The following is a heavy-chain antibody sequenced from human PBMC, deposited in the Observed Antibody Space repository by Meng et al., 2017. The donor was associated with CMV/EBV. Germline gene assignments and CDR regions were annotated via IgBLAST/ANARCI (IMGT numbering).Heavy chain of an antibody. Sequence: GGSLRPSCAASGFTFSSFAMHWVRQAPGKGLEWVAVISYDGSNKYYADSVKGRFTISRDNSKNALYLQMTNLRAEDTTVYYCARALTTVKRLDDAIDIWGQGTMVTVSS. J-gene: IGHJ3*02. V-gene: IGHV3-30-3*01. CDR2: ISYDGSNK. D-gene: IGHD4-17*01. CDR3: ARALTTVKRLDDAIDI. CDR1: GFTFSSFA.